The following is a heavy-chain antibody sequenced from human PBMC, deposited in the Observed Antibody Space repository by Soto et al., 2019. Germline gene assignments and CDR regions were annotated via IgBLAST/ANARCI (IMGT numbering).Heavy chain of an antibody. V-gene: IGHV1-18*01. CDR3: AGPRGYSDGVDY. CDR2: ISAYNGNT. Sequence: QVQLVQSGAEVKKPGASVKVSCKASGYTFTSYGISWVRQAPGQGLAWMGWISAYNGNTTYAPKLQGRVTMTTATSTSIAYMELRSLTSDDTAVYYCAGPRGYSDGVDYWGQGTLGTVSS. J-gene: IGHJ4*02. CDR1: GYTFTSYG. D-gene: IGHD5-18*01.